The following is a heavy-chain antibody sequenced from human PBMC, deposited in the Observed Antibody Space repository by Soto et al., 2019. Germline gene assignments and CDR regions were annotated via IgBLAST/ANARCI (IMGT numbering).Heavy chain of an antibody. J-gene: IGHJ4*02. V-gene: IGHV3-23*01. CDR2: IDGSGNAT. Sequence: VQLLESGGGLGQPGGSLRLSCAGSGFTFGSYTMAWVRQAPGKGLEWVSGIDGSGNATYYAGSVKGRFTISRDNSRSTLYLQITSLRADDTGVYYCAKTGPVTARIRFDYWGQGALVTVSS. CDR1: GFTFGSYT. D-gene: IGHD2-21*02. CDR3: AKTGPVTARIRFDY.